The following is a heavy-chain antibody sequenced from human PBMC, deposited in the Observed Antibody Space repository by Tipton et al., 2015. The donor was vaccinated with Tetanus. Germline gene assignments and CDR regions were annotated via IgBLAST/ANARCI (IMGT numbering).Heavy chain of an antibody. Sequence: QLVQSGAEVKKPGASVKVSCKASGYTFTSYGISWVRQAPGQGLEWMGWISAYNGNTNYAQKLQGRVTMTTDTSTSTAYMGLRSLRSDDTAVYYCARDSSLGATFDYYGMDVWGQGTTVTVSS. V-gene: IGHV1-18*04. J-gene: IGHJ6*02. CDR1: GYTFTSYG. CDR2: ISAYNGNT. D-gene: IGHD1-26*01. CDR3: ARDSSLGATFDYYGMDV.